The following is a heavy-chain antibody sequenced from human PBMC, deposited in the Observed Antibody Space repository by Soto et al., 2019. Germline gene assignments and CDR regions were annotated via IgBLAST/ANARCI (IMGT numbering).Heavy chain of an antibody. D-gene: IGHD3-9*01. CDR1: GGSFSGYY. CDR3: ARENYDILTAYYFDY. CDR2: IYYSGST. V-gene: IGHV4-31*11. Sequence: LSLTCAVYGGSFSGYYWSWIRQHPGKGLEWIGYIYYSGSTYYNPSLKSRVTISVDTSKNQFSLKLSSVTAADTAVYYCARENYDILTAYYFDYWGQGTLVPVSS. J-gene: IGHJ4*02.